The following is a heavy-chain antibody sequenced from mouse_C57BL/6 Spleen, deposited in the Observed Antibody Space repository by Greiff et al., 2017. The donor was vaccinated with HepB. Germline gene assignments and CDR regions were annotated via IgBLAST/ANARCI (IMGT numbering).Heavy chain of an antibody. Sequence: VQLQESGPELVKPGASVKISCKASGYAFSSSWMNWVKQRPGKGLEWIGRIYPGDGDTNYNGKFKGKATLTADKSSSTAYMQLSSLTSEDSAVYFCARGFAYGGQGTLVTVSA. CDR3: ARGFAY. CDR2: IYPGDGDT. CDR1: GYAFSSSW. J-gene: IGHJ3*01. V-gene: IGHV1-82*01.